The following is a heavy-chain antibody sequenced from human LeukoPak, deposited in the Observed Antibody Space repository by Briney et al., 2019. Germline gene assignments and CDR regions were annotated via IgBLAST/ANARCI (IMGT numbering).Heavy chain of an antibody. CDR1: GYTFTGYY. CDR3: ARDVGGIIVVVPAARYWFDP. V-gene: IGHV1-2*04. J-gene: IGHJ5*02. CDR2: INPNSGGT. Sequence: ASVKVSCKASGYTFTGYYMHWVRQAPGQGLEWMGWINPNSGGTNYAQKFQGWVTMTRDTSISTAYMELSRLRSDDTAVYYCARDVGGIIVVVPAARYWFDPWGQGTLVTVSS. D-gene: IGHD2-2*01.